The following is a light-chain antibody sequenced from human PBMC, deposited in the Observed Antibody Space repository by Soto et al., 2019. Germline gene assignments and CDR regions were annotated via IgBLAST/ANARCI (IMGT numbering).Light chain of an antibody. V-gene: IGKV1-5*03. CDR2: KAS. CDR1: QSISSW. Sequence: DIQMTQSPSTLSASVGDRVTITCRASQSISSWLAWYQQKPGKAPKLLIYKASSLESWVPSRFSGSGSGTEFTLTISSLQPDDFATYYCQQHNSYGWTFGQGTKVEIK. J-gene: IGKJ1*01. CDR3: QQHNSYGWT.